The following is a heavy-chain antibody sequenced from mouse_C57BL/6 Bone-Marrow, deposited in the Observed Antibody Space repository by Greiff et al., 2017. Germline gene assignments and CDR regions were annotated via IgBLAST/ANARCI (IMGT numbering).Heavy chain of an antibody. D-gene: IGHD1-1*01. V-gene: IGHV14-3*01. CDR2: IDPANGNT. CDR3: ASTTVVATPFIDV. CDR1: GFNIKNTY. Sequence: EVKLQESVAELVRPGASVKLSCTASGFNIKNTYMHWVKQRPEQGLEWIGRIDPANGNTKYAPKFQGKATITADTSSNTAYLQLSSLTSEDTAIYYCASTTVVATPFIDVWGTGTTVTVSS. J-gene: IGHJ1*03.